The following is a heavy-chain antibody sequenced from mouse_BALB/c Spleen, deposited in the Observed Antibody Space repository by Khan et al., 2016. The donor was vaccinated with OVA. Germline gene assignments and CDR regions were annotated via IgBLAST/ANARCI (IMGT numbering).Heavy chain of an antibody. D-gene: IGHD4-1*01. CDR1: GFTFSSYS. CDR2: ISSGGDYT. J-gene: IGHJ3*01. V-gene: IGHV5-6*01. Sequence: MQLEESGGDLVKPGGSLKLSCAASGFTFSSYSVSWVRQTPDKRLEWVATISSGGDYTYYPDSVKGRFTISRDNAKNTLYLQMSSLKSEDTAMCYCASHLTGSFAYWGQGTLVTVSA. CDR3: ASHLTGSFAY.